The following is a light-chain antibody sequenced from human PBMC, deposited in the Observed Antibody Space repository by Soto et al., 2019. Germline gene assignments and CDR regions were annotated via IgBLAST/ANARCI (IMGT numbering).Light chain of an antibody. CDR3: QQSYITPPIT. V-gene: IGKV1-8*01. CDR1: QGISSY. J-gene: IGKJ5*01. Sequence: AIRMTQSPSSLSASTGDRVTITCRASQGISSYLAWYQQKPGKAPNLLIYAASTLQSGVPSRFSGSGSGTDFTLTITCLQPEDFATYYCQQSYITPPITFGQGTRLEIK. CDR2: AAS.